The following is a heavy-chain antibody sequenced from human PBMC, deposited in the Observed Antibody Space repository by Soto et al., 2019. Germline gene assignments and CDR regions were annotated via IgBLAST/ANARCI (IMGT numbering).Heavy chain of an antibody. CDR1: GYTFTSYY. D-gene: IGHD6-19*01. J-gene: IGHJ4*02. CDR3: ARGSVAGRRFDY. CDR2: INPSGGST. Sequence: ASVKVSSKASGYTFTSYYIHWVRQAPGQGLEWMGIINPSGGSTSYAQKFQGRVTMTRDTSTSTVYMELSSLRSEDTAVYYCARGSVAGRRFDYWGQGTLVTVSS. V-gene: IGHV1-46*01.